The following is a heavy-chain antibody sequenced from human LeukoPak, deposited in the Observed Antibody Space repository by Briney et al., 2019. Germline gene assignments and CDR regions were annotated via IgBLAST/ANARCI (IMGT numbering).Heavy chain of an antibody. V-gene: IGHV1-69*06. CDR1: GGTFTSYA. J-gene: IGHJ6*04. Sequence: SVKVSCKASGGTFTSYAISWVRQAPGQGLEWMGGIIPIFGTANYAQKFQGRVTITADKSTSTAYMELSSLRSEDTAVYYCARHQYRLTWVDYYYYGMDVWGKGTTVTVSS. CDR2: IIPIFGTA. D-gene: IGHD2-2*01. CDR3: ARHQYRLTWVDYYYYGMDV.